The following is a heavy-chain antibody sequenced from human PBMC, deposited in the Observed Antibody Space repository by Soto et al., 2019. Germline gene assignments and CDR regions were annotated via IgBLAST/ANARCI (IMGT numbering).Heavy chain of an antibody. Sequence: GGSLRPSCAASGFTFNGAWMNWVRQAPGKGLEWVGRVKSKANGGTVDYGAPVKGRFTISRDDSANTVYLQMNSLNTEDTALYYCSADLPDWGAYAFDYWGQGTLVTVSS. J-gene: IGHJ4*02. CDR2: VKSKANGGTV. D-gene: IGHD3-16*01. CDR1: GFTFNGAW. CDR3: SADLPDWGAYAFDY. V-gene: IGHV3-15*07.